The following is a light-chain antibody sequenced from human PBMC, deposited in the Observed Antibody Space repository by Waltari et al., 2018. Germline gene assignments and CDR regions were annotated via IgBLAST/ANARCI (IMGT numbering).Light chain of an antibody. CDR3: SSYADSNNLV. Sequence: QSALTQPPSASGSPGQSVTISCTGTSSDIGGYNYVSWYQQHPGKAPKLMIYEVSKRPSWVPVRFSGSKSGNTASLTVSGLQAEDEADYYCSSYADSNNLVFGGGTKLTVL. CDR2: EVS. J-gene: IGLJ2*01. CDR1: SSDIGGYNY. V-gene: IGLV2-8*01.